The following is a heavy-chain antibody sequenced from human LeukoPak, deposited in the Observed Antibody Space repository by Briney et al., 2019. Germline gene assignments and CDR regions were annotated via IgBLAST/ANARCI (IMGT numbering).Heavy chain of an antibody. J-gene: IGHJ4*02. V-gene: IGHV3-23*01. CDR3: ARDGAYGSGSYSQPFDY. CDR1: GFTFSSYA. D-gene: IGHD3-10*01. CDR2: ISGSGGST. Sequence: PGGSLRLSCAASGFTFSSYAMSWVRQAPGKGLEWVSAISGSGGSTYYADSVKGRFTISRDNSKNTLYLQMNSLRAEDTAVYYCARDGAYGSGSYSQPFDYWGQGTLVTVSS.